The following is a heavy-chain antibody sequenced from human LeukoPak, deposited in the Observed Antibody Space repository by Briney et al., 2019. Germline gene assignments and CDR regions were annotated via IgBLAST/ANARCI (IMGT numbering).Heavy chain of an antibody. J-gene: IGHJ6*03. CDR1: GGTFSSYA. Sequence: SVKVSCKASGGTFSSYAISWVRQAPGQGLEWMGGIIPIFGTANYAQKFQGRVTITTDESTSTAYMELSSLRSEDTAVYYCARTRAIAARNYYYYMDVWGKGTTVTVSS. V-gene: IGHV1-69*05. CDR3: ARTRAIAARNYYYYMDV. D-gene: IGHD6-6*01. CDR2: IIPIFGTA.